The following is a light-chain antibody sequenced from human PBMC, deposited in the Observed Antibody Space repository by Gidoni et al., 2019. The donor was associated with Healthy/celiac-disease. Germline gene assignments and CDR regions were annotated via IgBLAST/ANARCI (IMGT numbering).Light chain of an antibody. CDR3: QQYNSYSRT. CDR1: QSISSC. V-gene: IGKV1-5*03. CDR2: KAS. J-gene: IGKJ3*01. Sequence: DIKMTQSPSTLSASVGDRVTITCRASQSISSCLAWYQQKPGKAPKLLIYKASSLESGVPSRYSGSGSGTEFTLTISSLQPDDFAPYYCQQYNSYSRTFGPXTKVDIK.